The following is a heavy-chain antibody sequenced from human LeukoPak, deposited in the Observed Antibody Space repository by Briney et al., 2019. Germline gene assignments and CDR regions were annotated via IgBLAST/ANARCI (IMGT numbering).Heavy chain of an antibody. CDR1: GFTFSSYA. CDR3: AKDPPLYDSSGYYFS. Sequence: GGSLRLSCAASGFTFSSYAMSWVRQAPGKGLEWVSAISGSGGSTYYTDSVKGRFTISRDNSKNTLYLQMNSLRAEDTAVYYCAKDPPLYDSSGYYFSWGQGTLVTVSS. D-gene: IGHD3-22*01. J-gene: IGHJ4*02. V-gene: IGHV3-23*01. CDR2: ISGSGGST.